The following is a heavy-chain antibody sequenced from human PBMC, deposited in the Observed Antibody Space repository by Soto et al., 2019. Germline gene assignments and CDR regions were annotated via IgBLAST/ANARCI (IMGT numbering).Heavy chain of an antibody. V-gene: IGHV4-34*01. CDR3: ARDKITGLFDY. J-gene: IGHJ4*02. D-gene: IGHD2-8*02. CDR2: IKHSGSN. CDR1: GGNFIGYY. Sequence: SPPLTLTCTDYGGNFIGYYYTWIRLTPGTEMDWLGEIKHSGSNNLNPSLKGRVTISIDTSTNQFSLKLTSVTGADRAVYYCARDKITGLFDYWGQGTLLTVSS.